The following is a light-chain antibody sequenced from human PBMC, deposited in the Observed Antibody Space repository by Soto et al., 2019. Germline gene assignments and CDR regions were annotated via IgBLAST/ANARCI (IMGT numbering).Light chain of an antibody. Sequence: DIEMTPTPSFVSASLGDRVTITCRASQGISLWLAWYQQKPGKAPKLLIYAATILQIGVHSRFSGSESGTDFSLTISSLQPEDVATYLCQQASHFPLTFGGGTKGDI. CDR1: QGISLW. V-gene: IGKV1D-12*01. CDR2: AAT. J-gene: IGKJ4*01. CDR3: QQASHFPLT.